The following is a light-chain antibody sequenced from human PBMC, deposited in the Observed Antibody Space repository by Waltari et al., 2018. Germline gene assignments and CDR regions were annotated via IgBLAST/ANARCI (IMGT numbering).Light chain of an antibody. V-gene: IGLV2-23*02. J-gene: IGLJ2*01. CDR2: EVS. CDR3: CSYAGSSTYVV. Sequence: QSALTQPASVSGSPGQSITISCTGPSSDVGTYNLVSWYQQHPGKAPNLVIYEVSKRPSGVSNRLSASKTGNTASLTISGLQAEDEAAYYCCSYAGSSTYVVFGGGTKLTVL. CDR1: SSDVGTYNL.